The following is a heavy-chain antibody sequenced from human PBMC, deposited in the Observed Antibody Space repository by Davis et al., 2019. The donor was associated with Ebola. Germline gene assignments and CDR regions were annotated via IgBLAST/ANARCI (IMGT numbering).Heavy chain of an antibody. V-gene: IGHV3-15*06. CDR1: SFTFSDAW. CDR2: IKSKVDGGTT. Sequence: GESLKISCAASSFTFSDAWMSWVRQAPGRGLEWVGRIKSKVDGGTTHYAARVKGRFIISRDDSTNTVYLEMNRMKPEDTGLYFCTRGSGTYDWGQGTRVTVSS. J-gene: IGHJ4*02. D-gene: IGHD6-25*01. CDR3: TRGSGTYD.